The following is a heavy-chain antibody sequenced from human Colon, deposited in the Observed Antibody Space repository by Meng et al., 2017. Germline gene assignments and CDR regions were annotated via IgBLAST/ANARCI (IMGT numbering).Heavy chain of an antibody. CDR2: IWYDGSKT. CDR1: GFIFRKYG. CDR3: ARDNDGNSQFSHFDY. V-gene: IGHV3-33*01. D-gene: IGHD2/OR15-2a*01. J-gene: IGHJ4*02. Sequence: GESLKISCAASGFIFRKYGMHWVRQAPGKGLEWVAVIWYDGSKTYYADSVKGRFTISRDYSKNTVFLQMNTLKAEDTAVYYCARDNDGNSQFSHFDYWGQGTLVTVSS.